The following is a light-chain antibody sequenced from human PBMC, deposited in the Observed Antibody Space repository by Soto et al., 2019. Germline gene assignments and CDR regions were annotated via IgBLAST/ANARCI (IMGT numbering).Light chain of an antibody. CDR2: SAS. CDR1: QDIIDD. Sequence: DIQMTQSPSSLSASVGDRVTITCRASQDIIDDLGWYQQKRGKAPKRLIYSASNLQSGVLSRFSGSMLGTEFTLTISSLQPEDFATYYCLQHTTYPWTFGQGTRVEI. CDR3: LQHTTYPWT. V-gene: IGKV1-17*01. J-gene: IGKJ1*01.